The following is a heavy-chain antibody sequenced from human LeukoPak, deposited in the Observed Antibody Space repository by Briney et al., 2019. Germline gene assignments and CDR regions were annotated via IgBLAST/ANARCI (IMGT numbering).Heavy chain of an antibody. J-gene: IGHJ4*02. Sequence: GASVKVSCKASGYTFTGYYMHWVRQASGQGLEWMGWINPNSGGTNYAQKFQGRVTMTRDTSISTAYMELSRLRSDDTAVYYCASSKDYGGNSWFDYWGQGTLVTVSS. CDR3: ASSKDYGGNSWFDY. D-gene: IGHD4-23*01. CDR1: GYTFTGYY. V-gene: IGHV1-2*02. CDR2: INPNSGGT.